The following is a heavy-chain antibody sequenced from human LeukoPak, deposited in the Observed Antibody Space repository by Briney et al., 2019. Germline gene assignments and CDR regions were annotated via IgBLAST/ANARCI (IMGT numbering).Heavy chain of an antibody. Sequence: ASVKVSCKASGYTFTSYTMHWVRQAPGQRLEWMGWISANNGDTDYAQKFQARVTMTTDTSTSTAYMELRSLRSDDTAVYYCARESHVTREDSWGQGTLVIVSS. V-gene: IGHV1-18*04. D-gene: IGHD1-26*01. J-gene: IGHJ4*02. CDR2: ISANNGDT. CDR1: GYTFTSYT. CDR3: ARESHVTREDS.